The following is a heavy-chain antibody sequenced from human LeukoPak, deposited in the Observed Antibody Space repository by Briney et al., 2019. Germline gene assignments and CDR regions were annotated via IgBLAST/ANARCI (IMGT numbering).Heavy chain of an antibody. CDR2: IYYSGST. J-gene: IGHJ4*02. V-gene: IGHV4-59*12. D-gene: IGHD3-9*01. Sequence: SETLSLTCTVSGDSISSYYCSWIRQPPGKGLEWIGYIYYSGSTSYNPSLKSRVTISVDKSKNQFSLRLISVTAADTAVYFCARVRVIDWGSSYFDYWGQGNLVTVSS. CDR3: ARVRVIDWGSSYFDY. CDR1: GDSISSYY.